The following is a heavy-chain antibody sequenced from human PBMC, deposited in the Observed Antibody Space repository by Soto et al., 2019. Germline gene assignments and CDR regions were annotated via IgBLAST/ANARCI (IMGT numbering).Heavy chain of an antibody. D-gene: IGHD3-10*01. V-gene: IGHV1-69*02. CDR2: IIPILGIA. CDR3: AKGGQGSVTYRYFDT. Sequence: SVKVSCKASGGTFSSYTISWVRQAPGQGLEWMGRIIPILGIANYAQKFQGRVTITADKSTSTAYMELSSLRSEDTAAYYCAKGGQGSVTYRYFDTWGQGTPVTVSS. CDR1: GGTFSSYT. J-gene: IGHJ4*02.